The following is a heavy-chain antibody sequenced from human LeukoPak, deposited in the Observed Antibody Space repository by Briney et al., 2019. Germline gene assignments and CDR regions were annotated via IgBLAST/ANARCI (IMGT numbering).Heavy chain of an antibody. CDR2: ISRTEGT. CDR3: ARIRCGHSGSVCYNH. Sequence: SETLSLTCGVFGVSINDYYWSWIRQSPGKGLEWIGEISRTEGTRYNPSLESRVTMSVGTSENQLSLKLIFVTAADTAVYYCARIRCGHSGSVCYNHWGLGTLVTVSS. V-gene: IGHV4-34*01. D-gene: IGHD3-9*01. CDR1: GVSINDYY. J-gene: IGHJ1*01.